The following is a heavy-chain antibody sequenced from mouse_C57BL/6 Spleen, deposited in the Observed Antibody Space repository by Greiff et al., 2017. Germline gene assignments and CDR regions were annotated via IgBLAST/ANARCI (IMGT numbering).Heavy chain of an antibody. D-gene: IGHD2-5*01. CDR1: GYAFSSSW. J-gene: IGHJ4*01. Sequence: VQLQQSGPELVKPGASVKISCKASGYAFSSSWMNWVKQRPGKGLEWIGRIYPGDGDTNYNGKFKGKATLTADKASSTAYMQLSSLTSEDSAVYFCARGTEYYSNYEDAMDYWGQGTSVTVSS. V-gene: IGHV1-82*01. CDR3: ARGTEYYSNYEDAMDY. CDR2: IYPGDGDT.